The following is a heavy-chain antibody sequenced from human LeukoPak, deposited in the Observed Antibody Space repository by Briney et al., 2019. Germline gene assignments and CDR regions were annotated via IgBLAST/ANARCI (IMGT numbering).Heavy chain of an antibody. Sequence: SETLSLTCAVYGGSFSGYYWSWIRQPPGKGLEWIGEINHSGSTNYNPSLKSRVTISVDTSKNRFSLKLSSVTAADTAVCYCARARIAAAGPHGAFDIWGQGTMVTVSS. D-gene: IGHD6-13*01. CDR1: GGSFSGYY. J-gene: IGHJ3*02. CDR3: ARARIAAAGPHGAFDI. V-gene: IGHV4-34*01. CDR2: INHSGST.